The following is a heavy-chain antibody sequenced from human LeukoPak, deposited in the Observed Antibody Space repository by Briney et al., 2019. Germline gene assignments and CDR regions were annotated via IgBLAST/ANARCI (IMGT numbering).Heavy chain of an antibody. D-gene: IGHD2-21*02. V-gene: IGHV3-20*04. CDR3: ARDGLAYCGGDCYSGLDY. CDR1: GFTFDDYG. CDR2: INWNGGST. Sequence: PGGSLRLSCAASGFTFDDYGMSWVRQAPGKGLEWVSGINWNGGSTGYADSLKGRFTISRDNAKNSLYLQMNSLRAEDTALYYCARDGLAYCGGDCYSGLDYWGQGTLVTVSS. J-gene: IGHJ4*02.